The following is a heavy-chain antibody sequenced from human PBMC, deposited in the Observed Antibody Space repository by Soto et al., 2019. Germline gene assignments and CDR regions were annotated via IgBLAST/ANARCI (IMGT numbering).Heavy chain of an antibody. CDR3: ARLSYGSGSYYTQTGLLFDY. Sequence: SGPTLVNPTQTLTLTCTFSGFSLSTSGMCVSWIRQPPGKALEWLALIDWDDDKYYSASLKTRLTISKDTSKNQVVLTMTNTDPVDTATYYCARLSYGSGSYYTQTGLLFDYWGQGTLVTVSS. CDR2: IDWDDDK. CDR1: GFSLSTSGMC. D-gene: IGHD3-10*01. J-gene: IGHJ4*02. V-gene: IGHV2-70*01.